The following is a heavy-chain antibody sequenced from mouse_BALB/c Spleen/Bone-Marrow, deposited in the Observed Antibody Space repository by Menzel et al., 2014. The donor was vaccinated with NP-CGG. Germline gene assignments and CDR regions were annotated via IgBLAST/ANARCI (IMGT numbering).Heavy chain of an antibody. CDR3: ARYGNYRDYFDY. CDR1: GYTFTSYW. Sequence: QVQLKESGAELAKPGASVKMSCKASGYTFTSYWMHWVKQRPGQGLEWIGYINPSTGYTEYNQKFKDKATLTADKSSSTAYMQLSSLTSEDSAVYYCARYGNYRDYFDYWGQGTTLTVSS. CDR2: INPSTGYT. J-gene: IGHJ2*01. V-gene: IGHV1-7*01. D-gene: IGHD2-1*01.